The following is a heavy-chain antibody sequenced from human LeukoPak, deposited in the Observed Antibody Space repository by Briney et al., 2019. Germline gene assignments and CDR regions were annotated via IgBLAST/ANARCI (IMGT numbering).Heavy chain of an antibody. CDR3: AREFRSGYNSRWFDY. Sequence: GGSLRLSCEVSGFTFSNYWMMWVRQAPGKGLEWVASIDEDGSETNYVDSVKGRFTISRDNAKNSLYLQMNSLRVEDTAVCYCAREFRSGYNSRWFDYWGQGTLVTVSS. V-gene: IGHV3-7*01. D-gene: IGHD6-19*01. CDR1: GFTFSNYW. CDR2: IDEDGSET. J-gene: IGHJ5*01.